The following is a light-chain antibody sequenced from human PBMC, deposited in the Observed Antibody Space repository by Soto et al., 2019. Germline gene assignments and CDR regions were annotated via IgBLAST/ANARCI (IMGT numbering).Light chain of an antibody. Sequence: EIVLTKSPGTLSLSPGERATLSCRASQSVSSSYLAWYQQKPGQAPRLLIYVASSRATGIPDRFSGSGSGTDFTLTSSRLEPEDFAVYYCQQYGSSPLTFGGGTKVEIK. CDR3: QQYGSSPLT. J-gene: IGKJ4*01. V-gene: IGKV3-20*01. CDR2: VAS. CDR1: QSVSSSY.